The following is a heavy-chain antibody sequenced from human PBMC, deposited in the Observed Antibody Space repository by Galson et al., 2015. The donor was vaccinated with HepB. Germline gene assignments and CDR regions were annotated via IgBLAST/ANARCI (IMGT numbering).Heavy chain of an antibody. CDR3: ARLRGLPGRRARGSTYLFDF. Sequence: QSGAEVKKSGESLKISCRIFGYTFSNYYIAWVRQMPGGGLDWMGIIYPGNSDTRYRPSFRSQVTISADKSIGTTYIQWRSLKTSDTGIYYWARLRGLPGRRARGSTYLFDFWGQGTRITVSP. CDR1: GYTFSNYY. CDR2: IYPGNSDT. D-gene: IGHD3-10*01. V-gene: IGHV5-51*01. J-gene: IGHJ4*02.